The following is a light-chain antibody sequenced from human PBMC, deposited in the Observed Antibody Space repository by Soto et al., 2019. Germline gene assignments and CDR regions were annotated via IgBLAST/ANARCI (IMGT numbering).Light chain of an antibody. J-gene: IGLJ1*01. V-gene: IGLV2-14*03. CDR1: SSDDGSYNY. CDR3: CSYTTSNTRQIV. Sequence: SLLTEPASVSGSPGHSFTISCTCTSSDDGSYNYVSWYQHHPGKAPKLMIYDVSNRPSGVSNRFSGSKSGNTASLTISGLQPEDEADYYCCSYTTSNTRQIVFGTGTKVTVL. CDR2: DVS.